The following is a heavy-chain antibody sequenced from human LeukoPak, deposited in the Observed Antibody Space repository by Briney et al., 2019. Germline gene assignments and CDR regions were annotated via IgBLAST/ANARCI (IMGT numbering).Heavy chain of an antibody. V-gene: IGHV4-34*01. CDR1: GASFSGYY. Sequence: SETLSLTCAVSGASFSGYYWSWIRQPPGKGLEWIGEINHSGTTNYNSSPKSRVSISVDRSKKQFSLRLNSVTAADTAVYYCATDRYYGSGSYYKFDFWGQGILVTVSS. CDR3: ATDRYYGSGSYYKFDF. D-gene: IGHD3-10*01. CDR2: INHSGTT. J-gene: IGHJ4*02.